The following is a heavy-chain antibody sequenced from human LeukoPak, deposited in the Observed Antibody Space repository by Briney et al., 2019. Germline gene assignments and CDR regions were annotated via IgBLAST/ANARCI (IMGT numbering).Heavy chain of an antibody. J-gene: IGHJ3*02. D-gene: IGHD2-2*02. CDR2: IKQDGSEK. CDR1: GFTFSSYW. Sequence: GGSLRLSCAASGFTFSSYWMSWVRQAPGKGLEWVANIKQDGSEKYYVDSVKGRFTISRDNSKNTLYLQMNSLRAEDTAVYYCAKDREYQLLYESAFDIWGQGTMVTVSS. CDR3: AKDREYQLLYESAFDI. V-gene: IGHV3-7*01.